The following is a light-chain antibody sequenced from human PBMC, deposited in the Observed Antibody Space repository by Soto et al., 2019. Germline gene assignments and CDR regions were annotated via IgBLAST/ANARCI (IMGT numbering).Light chain of an antibody. V-gene: IGKV1-5*01. CDR3: QQYTNTNNPWM. CDR2: DAS. Sequence: DIQVTQSPPTLSAAVGDRVTMTCRASQTISTWMAWYQQKPGKAPKLLVYDASTLQSGVASRFSGSGSGTEFTLIISGLQPDDSATYYCQQYTNTNNPWMFGQGTKVDI. CDR1: QTISTW. J-gene: IGKJ1*01.